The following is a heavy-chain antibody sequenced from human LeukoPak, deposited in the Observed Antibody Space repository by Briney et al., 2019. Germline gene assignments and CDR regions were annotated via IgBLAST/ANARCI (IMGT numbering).Heavy chain of an antibody. V-gene: IGHV1-69*04. CDR2: IIPIFGIA. CDR3: RREGLRYDSSGYYYDY. D-gene: IGHD3-22*01. J-gene: IGHJ4*02. Sequence: SVKVSCKASGGTFSRYAISWERQAPGQGLEWMGRIIPIFGIANYAQKFQGRVTITADKSTSTAYMELSSLRSEDTAVYYCRREGLRYDSSGYYYDYWGQGTLVTVSS. CDR1: GGTFSRYA.